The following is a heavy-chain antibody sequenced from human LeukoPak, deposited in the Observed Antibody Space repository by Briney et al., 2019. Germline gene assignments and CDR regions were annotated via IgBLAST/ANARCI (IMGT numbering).Heavy chain of an antibody. D-gene: IGHD6-13*01. CDR2: ISGSSSYI. CDR3: ASWAGTATGFSGPFDY. Sequence: GGSLRLSCAASGITFSSYGMSWVRQAPGKGLEWVSSISGSSSYIYYADSVKGRFSISRDNAKNSLYLQMNSLRAEDTAVYYCASWAGTATGFSGPFDYWGQGTLVTVSS. CDR1: GITFSSYG. V-gene: IGHV3-21*01. J-gene: IGHJ4*02.